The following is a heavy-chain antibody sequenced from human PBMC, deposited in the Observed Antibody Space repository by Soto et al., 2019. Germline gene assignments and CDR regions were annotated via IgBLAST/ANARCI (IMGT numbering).Heavy chain of an antibody. J-gene: IGHJ4*02. CDR2: ISGSGGST. V-gene: IGHV3-23*01. Sequence: GGSLRLSCAASGFTFSSYAMSWFRQAPGKGLEWVSAISGSGGSTYYADSVKGRFTISRDNSMNTLYLQMNSLRAEDTAVYYCASKDTAMVHPYFDYWGQGTLVTVST. CDR1: GFTFSSYA. CDR3: ASKDTAMVHPYFDY. D-gene: IGHD5-18*01.